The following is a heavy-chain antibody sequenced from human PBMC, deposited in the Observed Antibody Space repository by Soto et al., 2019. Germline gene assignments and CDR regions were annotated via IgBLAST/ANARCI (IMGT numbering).Heavy chain of an antibody. CDR1: GDSVNSDYYY. CDR2: IYSSGRT. D-gene: IGHD2-2*01. J-gene: IGHJ4*02. CDR3: AREYANSPEAFDY. V-gene: IGHV4-61*01. Sequence: PSETLSLTCSGSGDSVNSDYYYWTWIRQPPGKGLEWIGYIYSSGRTNYNPSLRSRVTISLDTSRNQFSLKLSSVTAADTAVFYCAREYANSPEAFDYWGRGTLVTVSS.